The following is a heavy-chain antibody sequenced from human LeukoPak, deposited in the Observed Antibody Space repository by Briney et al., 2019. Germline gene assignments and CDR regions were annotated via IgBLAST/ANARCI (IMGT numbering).Heavy chain of an antibody. D-gene: IGHD3-3*01. CDR2: IIPIFGTA. J-gene: IGHJ4*02. CDR3: ARVKSFNYDFWSGYFDY. CDR1: GGTFSSYA. V-gene: IGHV1-69*05. Sequence: SVKVSCKASGGTFSSYAISWVRQAPGQGLEWMGGIIPIFGTANYAQKFQGRVMITTDESTSTAYMELSSLRSEDTAVYYCARVKSFNYDFWSGYFDYWGQGTLVTVSS.